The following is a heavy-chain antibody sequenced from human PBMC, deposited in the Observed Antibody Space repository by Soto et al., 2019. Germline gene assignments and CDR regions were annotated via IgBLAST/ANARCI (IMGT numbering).Heavy chain of an antibody. CDR3: ARSGDNYNVLDY. CDR2: SSNSGTYT. CDR1: GFTFSDYY. Sequence: GGSLRLSCVGSGFTFSDYYMSWVRQAPGKGLEWLSYSSNSGTYTKYAGSVKGRFSISKDNAKNSLHLQINSLRGEDTAVYYCARSGDNYNVLDYWGQGTPVTVSS. J-gene: IGHJ4*02. V-gene: IGHV3-11*06. D-gene: IGHD3-10*02.